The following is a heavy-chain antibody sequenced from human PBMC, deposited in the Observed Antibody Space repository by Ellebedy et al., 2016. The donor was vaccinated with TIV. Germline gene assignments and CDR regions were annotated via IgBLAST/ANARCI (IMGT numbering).Heavy chain of an antibody. CDR1: GGTFSSYY. D-gene: IGHD2-15*01. CDR3: ARDMLNIVVVVAADY. CDR2: INPSGGST. Sequence: AASVKVSCKASGGTFSSYYMHWARQAPGQGLEWMGIINPSGGSTSYAQKLQGRVTMTRDTSTSTVYMELSSLRSEDTAVYYCARDMLNIVVVVAADYWGQGTLVTVSS. J-gene: IGHJ4*02. V-gene: IGHV1-46*04.